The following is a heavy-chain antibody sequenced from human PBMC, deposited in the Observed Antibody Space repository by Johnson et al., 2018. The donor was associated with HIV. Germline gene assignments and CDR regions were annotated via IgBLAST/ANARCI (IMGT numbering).Heavy chain of an antibody. CDR3: ARAAIGVLPAGAFDV. Sequence: QVQLVESGGGVVQPGRSLRLSCAASVFTFSSYGMHWVRQAPGKGLEWVAVIWYDGSNKFYADSVKGRFTISRDKSKKTLNLQMNSLRVDDTAVYYCARAAIGVLPAGAFDVWGRGTMVTVSS. J-gene: IGHJ3*01. CDR1: VFTFSSYG. V-gene: IGHV3-30*19. CDR2: IWYDGSNK. D-gene: IGHD2-2*01.